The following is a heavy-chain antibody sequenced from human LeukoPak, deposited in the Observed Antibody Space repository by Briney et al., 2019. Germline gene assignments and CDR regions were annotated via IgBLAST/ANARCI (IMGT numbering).Heavy chain of an antibody. J-gene: IGHJ4*02. CDR3: ARDRGGYTYSHDY. Sequence: PSETLSLTCTVSAGSISNYYWSWIQQPPGKGLEWIGYISYSGSTNYNPSLKSRVTISVDTSKNQFSLKLSSVTAADTAVYYCARDRGGYTYSHDYWGQGTLVTVSS. D-gene: IGHD5-18*01. CDR2: ISYSGST. CDR1: AGSISNYY. V-gene: IGHV4-59*12.